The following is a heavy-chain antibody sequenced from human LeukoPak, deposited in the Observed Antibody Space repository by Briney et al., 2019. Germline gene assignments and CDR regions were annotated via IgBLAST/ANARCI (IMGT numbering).Heavy chain of an antibody. CDR3: AKDATPGNSIWDHFDS. Sequence: GGSLSLSCAASGFPFNIYGMSWVRRAPGKGLEWVSSVGGGNDIHYAGSVKGRFTGSRDDAKSTVYLQMNSLRVEDTAIYFCAKDATPGNSIWDHFDSWGQGTLVTVSS. CDR2: VGGGNDI. J-gene: IGHJ4*02. V-gene: IGHV3-23*01. D-gene: IGHD1-7*01. CDR1: GFPFNIYG.